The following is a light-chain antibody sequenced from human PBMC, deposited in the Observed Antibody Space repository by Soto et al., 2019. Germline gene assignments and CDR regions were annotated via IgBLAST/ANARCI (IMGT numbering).Light chain of an antibody. Sequence: EIVLTQSPGALSLSPGESATLSCRASQIVNSYFFAWYQQRPGQPPRLLIYNTFARATGVPDRFSGSGSGTDFTLSISRLEPEDFAVYFCLQYGSSPLTFGGGTRVEIK. CDR2: NTF. CDR1: QIVNSYF. CDR3: LQYGSSPLT. J-gene: IGKJ4*01. V-gene: IGKV3-20*01.